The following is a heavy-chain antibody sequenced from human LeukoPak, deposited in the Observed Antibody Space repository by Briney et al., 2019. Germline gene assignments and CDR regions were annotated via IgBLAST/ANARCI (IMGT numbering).Heavy chain of an antibody. J-gene: IGHJ4*02. CDR3: ARRGFYDTSGYLFDY. Sequence: GGSLRLSCVASGFIFSRYEMNWVRQAPGKGREWDSYISTSGSGIYYADSVKGRFTISRDNAKNSLYLQMNSLRAEDTAVYYCARRGFYDTSGYLFDYWGQGTLVTVSS. CDR1: GFIFSRYE. D-gene: IGHD3-22*01. CDR2: ISTSGSGI. V-gene: IGHV3-48*03.